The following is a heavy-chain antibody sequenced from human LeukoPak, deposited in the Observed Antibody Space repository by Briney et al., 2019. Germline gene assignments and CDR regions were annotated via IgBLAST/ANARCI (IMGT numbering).Heavy chain of an antibody. J-gene: IGHJ4*02. CDR2: INHSGST. CDR3: VRGLTYYDTLTGYYEYYFDY. D-gene: IGHD3-9*01. CDR1: GGSFSGYY. V-gene: IGHV4-34*01. Sequence: SETLSLTCAVYGGSFSGYYWSWIRQPPGKGLEWIGEINHSGSTNYNPSLKSRVTISVDTSKNQFSLKLSSVTAADTAVYYCVRGLTYYDTLTGYYEYYFDYWGQGTLVTASS.